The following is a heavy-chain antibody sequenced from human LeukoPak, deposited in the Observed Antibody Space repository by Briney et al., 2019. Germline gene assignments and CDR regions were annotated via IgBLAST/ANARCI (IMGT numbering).Heavy chain of an antibody. D-gene: IGHD2-15*01. CDR3: TMCSGGGCYPQYYFDY. J-gene: IGHJ4*02. CDR1: GFTFCDYA. Sequence: GGSLRLSCTASGFTFCDYAMSWVRQAPGKGLEWVSFIRSKAYGGTTEYAASVKGRFTISRDDSKSIAYLQMNSLKTEDTAVYYCTMCSGGGCYPQYYFDYWGQGTLVTVSS. V-gene: IGHV3-49*04. CDR2: IRSKAYGGTT.